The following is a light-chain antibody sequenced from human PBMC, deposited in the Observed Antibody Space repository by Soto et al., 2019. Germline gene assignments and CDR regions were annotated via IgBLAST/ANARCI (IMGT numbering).Light chain of an antibody. CDR2: EVT. CDR3: ASYAGGNQV. J-gene: IGLJ1*01. V-gene: IGLV2-8*01. Sequence: QSALTQPPSASGSPGQSVTISCTGTSSDVGRYDFVSWYQHHPGKVPKLMIYEVTKRPSGVPDRFYGSKSGNTASLTVSGLLTEDDADYYCASYAGGNQVFGTGTKLTVL. CDR1: SSDVGRYDF.